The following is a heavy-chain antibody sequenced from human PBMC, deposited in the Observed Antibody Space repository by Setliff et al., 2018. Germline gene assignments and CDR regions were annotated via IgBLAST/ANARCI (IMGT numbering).Heavy chain of an antibody. CDR3: ARDGLGAFSLRSMDV. V-gene: IGHV4-39*07. Sequence: SETLSLTCTVSGASISSSRDYWGWIRQPPGKGLEWIGSIYYSGSTYYNPSLKSRVTISVDTSNNQFSLQLSSVTAADTAVYYCARDGLGAFSLRSMDVWGKGTTVTVSS. D-gene: IGHD3-3*02. CDR1: GASISSSRDY. CDR2: IYYSGST. J-gene: IGHJ6*04.